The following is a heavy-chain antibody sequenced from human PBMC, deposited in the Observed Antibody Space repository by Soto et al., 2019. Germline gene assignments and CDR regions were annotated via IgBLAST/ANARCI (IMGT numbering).Heavy chain of an antibody. Sequence: PGGSLRLSCAASGFTFSSYAMHWVRQAPGKGLEWVAVISYDGSNKYYADSVKGRFTISRDNSKNTLYLQMNSLRAEDTAVYYCARAWRQLDGLDYWGQGTLVTVSS. D-gene: IGHD6-6*01. CDR1: GFTFSSYA. CDR2: ISYDGSNK. CDR3: ARAWRQLDGLDY. J-gene: IGHJ4*02. V-gene: IGHV3-30-3*01.